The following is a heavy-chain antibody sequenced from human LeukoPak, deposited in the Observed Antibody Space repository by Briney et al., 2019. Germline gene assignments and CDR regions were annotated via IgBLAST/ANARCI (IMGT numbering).Heavy chain of an antibody. CDR3: ARGAYSSGWYLEY. Sequence: PSQTLSLTCTVSGGSISSGDYYWSWIRQPPGKGLEWIGYFYYSSTTYYNPTLKSRATISVDTSKNQFTLNLTSVTAADTAVYYCARGAYSSGWYLEYWGQGTLVTVSS. CDR1: GGSISSGDYY. CDR2: FYYSSTT. V-gene: IGHV4-30-4*01. D-gene: IGHD6-19*01. J-gene: IGHJ4*02.